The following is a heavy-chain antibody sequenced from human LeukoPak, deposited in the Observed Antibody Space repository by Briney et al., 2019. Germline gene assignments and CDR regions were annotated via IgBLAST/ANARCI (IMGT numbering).Heavy chain of an antibody. CDR1: GFTFSSYS. J-gene: IGHJ5*02. D-gene: IGHD6-13*01. CDR2: ISSSSSYI. CDR3: ATVPLKQQLVRSDNWFDP. V-gene: IGHV3-21*01. Sequence: GGSLRLSCAASGFTFSSYSMNWVRQAPGEGLEWVSSISSSSSYIYYADSVKGRFTISRDDAKNSLYLQMNSLRAEDTAVYYCATVPLKQQLVRSDNWFDPWGQGTLVTVSS.